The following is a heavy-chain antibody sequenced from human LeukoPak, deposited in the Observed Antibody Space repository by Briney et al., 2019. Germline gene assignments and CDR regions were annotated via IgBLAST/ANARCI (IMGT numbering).Heavy chain of an antibody. D-gene: IGHD1-26*01. CDR1: GGSISSSSYF. V-gene: IGHV4-39*01. CDR3: ARQGSGNYLSPVNY. CDR2: IYYSGST. Sequence: PSETLSLTCTVSGGSISSSSYFWGWIRQPPGKGLEWIGTIYYSGSTYYNPSLKSRVTISVDTSKNQFSLKLSSVTAADTAVYYCARQGSGNYLSPVNYWGQGTLVTVSS. J-gene: IGHJ4*02.